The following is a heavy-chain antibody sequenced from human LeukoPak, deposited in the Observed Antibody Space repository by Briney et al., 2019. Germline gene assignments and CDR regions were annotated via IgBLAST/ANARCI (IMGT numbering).Heavy chain of an antibody. CDR2: VYYSGSD. Sequence: PSETLSLTCTVSGGSISSYYWSWIRQPPEKGLEWIGYVYYSGSDKYNPSLKSRVNISVNTSKNQFSLKLSSVTAADTAVYYCARHEKLGQFDYWGQGTLVTVSS. V-gene: IGHV4-59*08. CDR3: ARHEKLGQFDY. CDR1: GGSISSYY. J-gene: IGHJ4*02. D-gene: IGHD3-10*01.